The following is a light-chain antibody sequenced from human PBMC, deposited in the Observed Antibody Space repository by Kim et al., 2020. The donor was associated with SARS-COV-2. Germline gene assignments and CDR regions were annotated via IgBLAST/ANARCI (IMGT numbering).Light chain of an antibody. CDR3: QHYIRFPYT. Sequence: SASVGDRVTLTCRSSQIIHSFLAWYPQKPAKAPALLIYQASSLHFWVPSRFSGSGSGTEFTLTINSLQPDDFATYYCQHYIRFPYTFGQGTKLEI. V-gene: IGKV1-5*03. CDR2: QAS. J-gene: IGKJ2*01. CDR1: QIIHSF.